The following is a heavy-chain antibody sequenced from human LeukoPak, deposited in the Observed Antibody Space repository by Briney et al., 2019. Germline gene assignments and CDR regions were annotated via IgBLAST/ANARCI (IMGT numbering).Heavy chain of an antibody. J-gene: IGHJ4*02. V-gene: IGHV3-21*01. CDR3: ARDRGTTMIVAFDY. Sequence: GGSLRLSCEASGFTFSSYSMNWVRQAPGKGLEWVSSISSSSSYIYYADSVKGRFTISRDNAKNSLYLQMNSLRAEDTAVYYCARDRGTTMIVAFDYWGQGTLVTVSS. CDR1: GFTFSSYS. D-gene: IGHD3-22*01. CDR2: ISSSSSYI.